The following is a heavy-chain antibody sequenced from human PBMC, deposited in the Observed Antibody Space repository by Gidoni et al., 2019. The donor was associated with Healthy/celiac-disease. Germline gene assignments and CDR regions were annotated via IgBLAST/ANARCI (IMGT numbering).Heavy chain of an antibody. CDR2: IWYDGSNK. D-gene: IGHD5-18*01. J-gene: IGHJ4*02. CDR1: GFTFSSYG. CDR3: ARDMGYSSEGGDY. Sequence: QVQLVESGGGVVQPGRSLRLSCAASGFTFSSYGMHWVRQAPGKGLEWVAVIWYDGSNKYYADSVKGRFTISRDNSKNTLYLQMNSLRAEDTAVYYCARDMGYSSEGGDYWGQGTLVTVSS. V-gene: IGHV3-33*01.